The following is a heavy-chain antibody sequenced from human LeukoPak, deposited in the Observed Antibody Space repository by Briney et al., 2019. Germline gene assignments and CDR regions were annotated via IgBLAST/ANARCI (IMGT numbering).Heavy chain of an antibody. D-gene: IGHD5-18*01. CDR1: GGSISSYY. CDR3: ARHGGSYGSPFDY. Sequence: SSETLSLTCTVSGGSISSYYWSWIRQPPGKGLEWIGYIYYSGSTNYNPSLKSRVTISVDTSKNQFSLKLSSVTAADTAVYYCARHGGSYGSPFDYWGQGTLVTVSS. CDR2: IYYSGST. V-gene: IGHV4-59*08. J-gene: IGHJ4*02.